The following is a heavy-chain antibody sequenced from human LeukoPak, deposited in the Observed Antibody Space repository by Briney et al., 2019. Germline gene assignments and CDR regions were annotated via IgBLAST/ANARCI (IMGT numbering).Heavy chain of an antibody. Sequence: VASVKVSCKASGYTFTGYYMHWVRQATGQGLEWMGWMNPNSGNTGYAQKFQGRVTMTRNTSISTAYMELSSLRSEDTAVYYCARGLRYCSGGRCYFSPPYYYYMDVWGKGTTVTISS. CDR2: MNPNSGNT. J-gene: IGHJ6*03. D-gene: IGHD2-15*01. CDR3: ARGLRYCSGGRCYFSPPYYYYMDV. CDR1: GYTFTGYY. V-gene: IGHV1-8*02.